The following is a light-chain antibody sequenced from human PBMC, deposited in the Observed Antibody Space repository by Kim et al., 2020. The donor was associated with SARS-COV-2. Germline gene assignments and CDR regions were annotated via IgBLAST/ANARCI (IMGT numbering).Light chain of an antibody. Sequence: SYELTQPPSVSVSPGQTAIITCSGYKLGDKFVCWYQQKPGQSPALVMYQDNKRPSGIPERFSGSNSGNTATLTISGTQTMDEADYYCQAWDSTFYVFGTGTQLTVL. CDR2: QDN. CDR3: QAWDSTFYV. V-gene: IGLV3-1*01. J-gene: IGLJ1*01. CDR1: KLGDKF.